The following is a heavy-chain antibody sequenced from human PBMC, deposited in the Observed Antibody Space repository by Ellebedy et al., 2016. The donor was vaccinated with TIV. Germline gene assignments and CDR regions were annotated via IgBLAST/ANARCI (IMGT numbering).Heavy chain of an antibody. CDR2: IIAIFGTT. CDR1: GGIFRSYA. CDR3: ARGTAYYHRYFDD. V-gene: IGHV1-69*13. J-gene: IGHJ4*02. Sequence: ASVKVSCKASGGIFRSYAISWVRQAPGQGLEWMGGIIAIFGTTNYAQKFQGRVTITADESTSTAYMELSSLRSDDTAVYYCARGTAYYHRYFDDWGQGTLVPVSS. D-gene: IGHD3-10*01.